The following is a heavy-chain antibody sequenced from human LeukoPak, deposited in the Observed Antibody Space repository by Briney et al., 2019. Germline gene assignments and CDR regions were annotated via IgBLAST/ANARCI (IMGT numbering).Heavy chain of an antibody. CDR1: GGSISSYY. V-gene: IGHV4-59*01. CDR3: ERDRSIYCSSTSCYGLDY. CDR2: IYYSGST. D-gene: IGHD2-2*01. J-gene: IGHJ4*02. Sequence: SETLSLTCTVSGGSISSYYWSWIRQPPGKGLEWIGYIYYSGSTNYNPSLKSRVTISVDTSKNQFSLKLSSVTAADTAVYYCERDRSIYCSSTSCYGLDYWGQGTLVTVSS.